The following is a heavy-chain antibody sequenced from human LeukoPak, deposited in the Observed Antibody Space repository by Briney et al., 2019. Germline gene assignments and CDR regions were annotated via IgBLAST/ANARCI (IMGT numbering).Heavy chain of an antibody. CDR2: INCDGANT. Sequence: GSLRLSCVASGFTFDDYTMHWVRQAPGKGLEWVSLINCDGANTYYADSVKGRFTISRDNSKNSLYLQMNSLRTEDTALYYCAKEMGTIFFDHWGQGTPVTVSS. D-gene: IGHD5-24*01. CDR3: AKEMGTIFFDH. V-gene: IGHV3-43*01. CDR1: GFTFDDYT. J-gene: IGHJ4*02.